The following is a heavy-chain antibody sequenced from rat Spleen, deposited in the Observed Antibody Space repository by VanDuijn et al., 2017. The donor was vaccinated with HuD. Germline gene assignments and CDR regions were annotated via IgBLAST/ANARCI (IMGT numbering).Heavy chain of an antibody. CDR1: GLTFSDYY. V-gene: IGHV2-19*01. CDR3: TRRGEYSIYQFDS. CDR2: IQSGGNT. D-gene: IGHD1-2*01. J-gene: IGHJ2*01. Sequence: VKLVESGGGLVRPGRSMKVSCAVSGLTFSDYYMAWVRQVPTKGLEWMGRIQSGGNTEYNSALKSRLSISRDTSKSQVFLKVNSLQTEDTAIYYCTRRGEYSIYQFDSWGQGVMVTVSS.